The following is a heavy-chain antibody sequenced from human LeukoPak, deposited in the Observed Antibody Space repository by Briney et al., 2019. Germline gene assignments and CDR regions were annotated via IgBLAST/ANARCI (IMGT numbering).Heavy chain of an antibody. V-gene: IGHV4-30-2*01. Sequence: SETLSLTCADPGGSISSGGYSWSWIRQPPGKGLEWIGYIYHRGSTYYNPSLKSRVTISVDRSKNQFSLKLSSVTAADTAVYYCARRLGYCSSTSCSVGAFDIWGQGTMVTVSS. J-gene: IGHJ3*02. CDR2: IYHRGST. CDR1: GGSISSGGYS. D-gene: IGHD2-2*01. CDR3: ARRLGYCSSTSCSVGAFDI.